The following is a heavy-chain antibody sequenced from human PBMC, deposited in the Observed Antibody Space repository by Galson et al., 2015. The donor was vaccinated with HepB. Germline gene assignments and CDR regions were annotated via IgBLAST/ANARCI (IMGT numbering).Heavy chain of an antibody. CDR3: TRDRHGYYGMDV. CDR2: IRSQPYGGTK. Sequence: SLRLSCAASGFTFGDYAMSWVRQAPGKGLEWVGFIRSQPYGGTKEYAASVKGRFTISRDDSKSIAYLQMKSLKTEDTAVYYCTRDRHGYYGMDVWGQGTTVTVSS. J-gene: IGHJ6*01. CDR1: GFTFGDYA. V-gene: IGHV3-49*04.